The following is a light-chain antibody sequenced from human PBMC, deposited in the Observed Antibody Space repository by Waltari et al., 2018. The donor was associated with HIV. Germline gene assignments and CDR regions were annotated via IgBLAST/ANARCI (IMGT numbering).Light chain of an antibody. J-gene: IGKJ2*01. CDR3: QQYDSGPRGIT. CDR2: EAA. CDR1: QSLIAK. V-gene: IGKV3-15*01. Sequence: EIVLPQSPPTLSVSPGQRVTLSCRASQSLIAKVAWYQQRPGQAPRLLIYEAATRPTGIPARFSGSGSGTEFTLTISSLQSEDFATYFCQQYDSGPRGITFGQGTMLEIK.